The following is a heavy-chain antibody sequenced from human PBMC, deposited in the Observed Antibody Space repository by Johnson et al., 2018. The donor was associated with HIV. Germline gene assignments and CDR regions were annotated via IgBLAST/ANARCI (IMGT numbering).Heavy chain of an antibody. J-gene: IGHJ3*02. Sequence: QVLLVESGGGLVQPGGSLRLSCAASGFTFSSYWMSWVRQAPGKGLEWVAVISYDGSNKYYADSVKGRFTISRDNSKNTLYLQMNSLRAEDTAVYYCARGYILTGYPGAFDMWGQGTMVTVSS. D-gene: IGHD3-9*01. CDR1: GFTFSSYW. CDR3: ARGYILTGYPGAFDM. CDR2: ISYDGSNK. V-gene: IGHV3-30*03.